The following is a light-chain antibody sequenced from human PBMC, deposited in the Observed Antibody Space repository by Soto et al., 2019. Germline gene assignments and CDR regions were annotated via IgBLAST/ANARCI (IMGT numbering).Light chain of an antibody. CDR2: DVS. V-gene: IGLV2-14*01. CDR3: SSYTSSSTLVV. J-gene: IGLJ2*01. CDR1: SSDVGGYNY. Sequence: QSALTQPASVSGSPGQSITISCTGTSSDVGGYNYVSLYQQHPGKAPKLMIYDVSNRPSGVSNRFSGSKSGNTASLTISGRQAEDEADYYCSSYTSSSTLVVFGGGTKRTVL.